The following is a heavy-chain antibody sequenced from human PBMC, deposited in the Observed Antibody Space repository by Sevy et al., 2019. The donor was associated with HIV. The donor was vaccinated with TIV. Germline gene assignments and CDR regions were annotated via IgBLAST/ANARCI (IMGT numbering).Heavy chain of an antibody. CDR3: VKDGARQQLLYWFDP. CDR1: GFTFSNFA. CDR2: ISTDGDNT. Sequence: GGSPRLSCSASGFTFSNFAMHWVRQAPGKGLEYVSAISTDGDNTYYADSVKGRFTISRDNSKNTLYLQMSSLRAEDTAVYYCVKDGARQQLLYWFDPWGQGTLVTVSS. D-gene: IGHD3-10*01. V-gene: IGHV3-64D*06. J-gene: IGHJ5*02.